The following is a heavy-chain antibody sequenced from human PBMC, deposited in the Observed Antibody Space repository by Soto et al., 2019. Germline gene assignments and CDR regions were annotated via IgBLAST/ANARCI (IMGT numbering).Heavy chain of an antibody. J-gene: IGHJ4*02. V-gene: IGHV1-8*01. CDR1: GYPFTTYD. D-gene: IGHD6-19*01. Sequence: QVQLVQSGAEVKKPGASVKVSCKASGYPFTTYDISWVRQAAGQGLEWMGWINLNSGHTDYAQRFQGRFTMTRNTSITTANMELTSLSSEDTAVYYCARGRGWRDYWGQGTLVTVSS. CDR2: INLNSGHT. CDR3: ARGRGWRDY.